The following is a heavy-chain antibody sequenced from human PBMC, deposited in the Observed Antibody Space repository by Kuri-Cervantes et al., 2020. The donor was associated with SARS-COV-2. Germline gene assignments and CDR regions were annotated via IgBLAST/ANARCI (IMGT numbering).Heavy chain of an antibody. CDR3: ARESTYTFDI. Sequence: SETLSLTCTVSGGPTNYYYWSWIRQSPGKGLEWIGYIYYSGGSNYNPSLKSRVTISVDTSKNKFPLKLTSVTAADTAVYYCARESTYTFDIWGQGTLVTVSS. J-gene: IGHJ3*02. V-gene: IGHV4-59*01. D-gene: IGHD2-2*02. CDR1: GGPTNYYY. CDR2: IYYSGGS.